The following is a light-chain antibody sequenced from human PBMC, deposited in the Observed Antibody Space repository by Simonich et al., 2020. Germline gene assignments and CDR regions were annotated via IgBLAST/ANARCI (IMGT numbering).Light chain of an antibody. CDR3: SSYTSSSSVV. CDR1: RSDVGGYNY. J-gene: IGLJ2*01. Sequence: QSALTQPLSASGSPGQSVTISCTGTRSDVGGYNYVSWYQQHPGKAPKLMIYEVSKRPAGVPDRFSGSKSGNTASLTISGLQAEDEADYCCSSYTSSSSVVFGGGTKLTVL. V-gene: IGLV2-8*01. CDR2: EVS.